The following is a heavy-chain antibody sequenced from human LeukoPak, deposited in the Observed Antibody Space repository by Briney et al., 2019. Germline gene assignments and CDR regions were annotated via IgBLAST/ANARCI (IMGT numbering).Heavy chain of an antibody. CDR3: ARGDSSGWYIVSDYYYYGMDV. CDR1: GFTVSSNY. Sequence: PGGSLRLSCAASGFTVSSNYMSWVRQAPGKGLEWVSVIYGGGSTYYADSVKGRFTISRDNSKNTLYLQMNSLRAEDTAVYYCARGDSSGWYIVSDYYYYGMDVWGQGTTVTVSS. J-gene: IGHJ6*02. CDR2: IYGGGST. V-gene: IGHV3-53*01. D-gene: IGHD6-19*01.